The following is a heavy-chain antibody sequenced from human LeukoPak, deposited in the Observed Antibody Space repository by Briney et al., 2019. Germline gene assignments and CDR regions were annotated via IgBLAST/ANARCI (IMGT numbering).Heavy chain of an antibody. CDR2: IHYSGGT. CDR3: ARQPSGYSYGYAAFDY. Sequence: SETLSLTCTVSGGSISSYYWSWIRQPPGKGLEWIGYIHYSGGTNYNPSLKSRVTISVDTSKNQFSPKLSSVTAADTAVYYCARQPSGYSYGYAAFDYWGQGTLVTVSS. V-gene: IGHV4-59*08. D-gene: IGHD5-18*01. J-gene: IGHJ4*02. CDR1: GGSISSYY.